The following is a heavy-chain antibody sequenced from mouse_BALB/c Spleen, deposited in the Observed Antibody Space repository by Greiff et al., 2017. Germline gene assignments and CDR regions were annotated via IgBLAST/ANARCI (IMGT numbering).Heavy chain of an antibody. J-gene: IGHJ2*01. CDR3: ARHVSGSFDY. CDR1: GFAFSSYD. CDR2: ISSGGGST. D-gene: IGHD6-2*01. V-gene: IGHV5-12-1*01. Sequence: EVQVVESGGGLVKPGGSLKLSCAASGFAFSSYDMSWVRQTPEKRLEWVAYISSGGGSTYYPDTVKGRFTISRDNAKNTLYLQMSSLKSEDTAMYYCARHVSGSFDYWGQGTTLTVSA.